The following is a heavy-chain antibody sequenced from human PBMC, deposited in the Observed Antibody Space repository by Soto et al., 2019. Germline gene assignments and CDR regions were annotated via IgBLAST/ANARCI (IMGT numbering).Heavy chain of an antibody. J-gene: IGHJ3*02. D-gene: IGHD4-17*01. CDR3: ARDRAPTVTTSFLRFAFDI. CDR2: INPNSGGT. Sequence: QVQLVQSGAEVKKPGASVKVSCKASGYTFTGYYMHWVRQAPGQGLEWMGWINPNSGGTNYAQKFQGWVTMTRDTSISTAYMELSRLRSDDTAVYYCARDRAPTVTTSFLRFAFDIWRQGTMVTVSS. V-gene: IGHV1-2*04. CDR1: GYTFTGYY.